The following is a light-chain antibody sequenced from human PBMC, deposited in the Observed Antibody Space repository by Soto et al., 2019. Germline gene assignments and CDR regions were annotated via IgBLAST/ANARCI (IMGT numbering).Light chain of an antibody. CDR3: QQYGSSRPWP. CDR2: GAS. Sequence: EIVLTQSPGTLSLSPGERATLTCRASQSVSSSYLAWYQQKPGQAPRLLIYGASSRATGIPDRFSGSGSGTDFTLTISRLEPEDFAVYYCQQYGSSRPWPFGQGTKVEIK. J-gene: IGKJ1*01. V-gene: IGKV3-20*01. CDR1: QSVSSSY.